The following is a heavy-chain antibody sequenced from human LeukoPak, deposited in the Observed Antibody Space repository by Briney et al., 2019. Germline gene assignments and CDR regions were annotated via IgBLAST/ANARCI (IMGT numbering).Heavy chain of an antibody. CDR2: IYYSGST. CDR3: ARLPGFGELLSGLDY. J-gene: IGHJ4*02. CDR1: GGSISSGGYY. Sequence: SETLSLTCTVSGGSISSGGYYWSWIRQHPGKGLEWIGYIYYSGSTYYNPSLKSRVTISVDTSKNQFSLKLSSVTAADTAVYCCARLPGFGELLSGLDYWGQGTLVTVSS. D-gene: IGHD3-10*01. V-gene: IGHV4-31*03.